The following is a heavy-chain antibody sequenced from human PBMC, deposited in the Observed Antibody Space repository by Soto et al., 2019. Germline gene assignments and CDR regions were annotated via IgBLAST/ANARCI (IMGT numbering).Heavy chain of an antibody. V-gene: IGHV4-31*03. CDR2: IYYSGST. CDR3: DRLTNDYGDKAFDY. D-gene: IGHD4-17*01. J-gene: IGHJ4*02. CDR1: GGSISSGGYY. Sequence: SETLSLTCTFSGGSISSGGYYLRWIRPHPGKGLEWIGYIYYSGSTYYNPSLKSRVTISVDTSKNQFSLKLSSVTAADTAVYYCDRLTNDYGDKAFDYWGQGTLVTVSS.